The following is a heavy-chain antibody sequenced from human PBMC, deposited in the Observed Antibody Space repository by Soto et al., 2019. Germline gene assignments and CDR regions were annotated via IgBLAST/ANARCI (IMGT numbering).Heavy chain of an antibody. V-gene: IGHV3-30*18. CDR2: ISSDGSSK. CDR3: AKDRGLAESGRWSHYYYGMDV. J-gene: IGHJ6*02. D-gene: IGHD1-26*01. Sequence: GGSLRLSCAASGFTFSNAWMSWVRQAPGKGLEWVAVISSDGSSKYYGDSVRGRFTISRDNSENTLFLEMNSLRSEDTAVYYCAKDRGLAESGRWSHYYYGMDVWGQGATVTVSS. CDR1: GFTFSNAW.